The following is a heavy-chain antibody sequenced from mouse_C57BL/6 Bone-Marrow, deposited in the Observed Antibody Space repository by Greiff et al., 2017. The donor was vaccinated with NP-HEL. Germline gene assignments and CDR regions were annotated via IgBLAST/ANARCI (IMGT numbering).Heavy chain of an antibody. Sequence: VQLQQPGAELVKPGASVKMSCKASGYTFTSYWITWVKQRPGQGLEWIGDIYPGSGSTNYNEKFKSKATLTVDTSSSTAYMQLSSLTSEDSAVYYCARKLLPRVYYFDYWGQGTTLTVSS. CDR2: IYPGSGST. V-gene: IGHV1-55*01. J-gene: IGHJ2*01. D-gene: IGHD1-1*01. CDR3: ARKLLPRVYYFDY. CDR1: GYTFTSYW.